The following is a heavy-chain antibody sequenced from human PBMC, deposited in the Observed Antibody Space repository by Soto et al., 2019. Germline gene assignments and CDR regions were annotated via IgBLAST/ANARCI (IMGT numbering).Heavy chain of an antibody. CDR1: GFTFSDHY. CDR2: TRNKANSYTT. CDR3: ARATASYCSSTSCYDYYYYYMDV. J-gene: IGHJ6*03. Sequence: GSLRLSCAASGFTFSDHYMDWVRQAPGKGLEWVGRTRNKANSYTTEYAASVKGRFTISRDDSKNSLYLQMNSLKTEDTAVYYCARATASYCSSTSCYDYYYYYMDVWGKGTTVTVSS. V-gene: IGHV3-72*01. D-gene: IGHD2-2*01.